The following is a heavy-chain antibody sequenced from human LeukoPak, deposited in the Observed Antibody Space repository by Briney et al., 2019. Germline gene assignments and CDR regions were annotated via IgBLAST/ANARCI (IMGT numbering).Heavy chain of an antibody. CDR2: IIPIFGTA. D-gene: IGHD3-22*01. CDR1: GGTFSSYA. J-gene: IGHJ4*02. CDR3: ARGYLVGSGYYPDY. V-gene: IGHV1-69*13. Sequence: SVKVSCKASGGTFSSYAISWVRQAPGQGLEWMGGIIPIFGTANYAQKFQGRVTITADESTSTAYMELGSLRSEDTAVYYCARGYLVGSGYYPDYWGQGTLVTVSS.